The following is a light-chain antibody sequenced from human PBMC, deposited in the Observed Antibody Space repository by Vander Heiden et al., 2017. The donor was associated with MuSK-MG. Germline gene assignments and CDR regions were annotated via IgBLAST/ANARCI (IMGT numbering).Light chain of an antibody. V-gene: IGKV3-15*01. J-gene: IGKJ5*01. Sequence: EIVMTQSPATLSVSPGERATLSCRASQSVSSNLAWYLQKPGQSPRLLIYGASTRATGIPARFSGSGSGTDFTLTISSVQSEDFVVYYCQQYNKWPQTFGQGTRLEIQ. CDR1: QSVSSN. CDR3: QQYNKWPQT. CDR2: GAS.